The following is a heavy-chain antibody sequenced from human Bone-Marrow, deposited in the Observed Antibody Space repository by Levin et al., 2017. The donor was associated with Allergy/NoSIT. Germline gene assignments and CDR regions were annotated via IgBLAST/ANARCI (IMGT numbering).Heavy chain of an antibody. D-gene: IGHD3-10*01. J-gene: IGHJ3*02. CDR1: GDSISSSTYY. Sequence: SETLSLTCTVSGDSISSSTYYWDWIRQPPGKGLEWIGSVYDSGNTYYNPSLKSRVTVSVDTSKNQFSLKLNSVTAADTAVYDCAVIAYSGSVLDIWCQGTMVTVSS. CDR2: VYDSGNT. V-gene: IGHV4-39*01. CDR3: AVIAYSGSVLDI.